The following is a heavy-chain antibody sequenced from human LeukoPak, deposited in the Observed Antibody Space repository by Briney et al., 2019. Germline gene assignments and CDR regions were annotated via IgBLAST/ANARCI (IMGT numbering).Heavy chain of an antibody. CDR1: GFTFSGCG. D-gene: IGHD5-18*01. V-gene: IGHV3-30*02. J-gene: IGHJ4*02. CDR3: AKDPYSYGSYFDY. Sequence: GGSLRLSCAASGFTFSGCGMHWVRQALGKGLEWVAFIWYDGRDKYYTDSVKGRFTISRDNSKNTLYLQMNSLRAEDTAMYYCAKDPYSYGSYFDYWGQGTLVTVSS. CDR2: IWYDGRDK.